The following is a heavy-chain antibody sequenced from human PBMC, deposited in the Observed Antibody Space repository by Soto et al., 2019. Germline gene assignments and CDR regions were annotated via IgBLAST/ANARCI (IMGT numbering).Heavy chain of an antibody. D-gene: IGHD3-10*01. CDR1: GDSFSSYA. CDR2: IIPMFGTI. J-gene: IGHJ4*02. V-gene: IGHV1-69*01. CDR3: ARDYYYGSERNDLAY. Sequence: QVQLVQSGPDMRKPGSSVRVSCKTSGDSFSSYAITWVRQAPGQGLEWVGGIIPMFGTINYAQKFKGRVTIRADESTTTVYMELRSLTSEDTPVYYCARDYYYGSERNDLAYWGQGTLVNVSS.